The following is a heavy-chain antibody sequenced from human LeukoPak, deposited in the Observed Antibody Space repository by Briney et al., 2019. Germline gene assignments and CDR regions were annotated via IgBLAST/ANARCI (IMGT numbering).Heavy chain of an antibody. D-gene: IGHD3-10*01. J-gene: IGHJ6*03. CDR3: ARVRDMVRGVTINYMDV. CDR1: GYTFTGYY. V-gene: IGHV1-2*02. Sequence: ASVKVSCKASGYTFTGYYMHWVRQAPGQGLEWMGWINPNSGGTNYAQKFQGRVTMTRDTSISTAYMGLSRLRSDDTAVYYCARVRDMVRGVTINYMDVWGKGTTVTISS. CDR2: INPNSGGT.